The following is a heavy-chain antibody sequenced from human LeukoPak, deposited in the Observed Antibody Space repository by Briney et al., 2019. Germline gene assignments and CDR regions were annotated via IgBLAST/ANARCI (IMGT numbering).Heavy chain of an antibody. V-gene: IGHV4-30-4*08. Sequence: SETLSLTCTVSGGSISSGDYDWSWIRQPPGKGLEWIGYIYYSGSTYYNPSLKSRVTISVDTSKNQFSLKLSSVTAADTAVYYCARVIVVVPAAKVYDAFHIWGQGTMVTVSS. CDR3: ARVIVVVPAAKVYDAFHI. CDR2: IYYSGST. CDR1: GGSISSGDYD. J-gene: IGHJ3*02. D-gene: IGHD2-2*01.